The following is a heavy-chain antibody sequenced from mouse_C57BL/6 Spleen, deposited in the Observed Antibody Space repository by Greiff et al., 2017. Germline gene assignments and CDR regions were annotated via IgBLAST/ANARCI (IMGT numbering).Heavy chain of an antibody. CDR3: ARWWTAQEGAMDY. Sequence: QVQLQQSGPELVKPGASVKISCKASGYAFSSSWMNWVKQRPGKGLEWIGRIYPGDGDTNYNGKFKGTATLTADKSSSTAYMQLSSLTSEDSAVYFCARWWTAQEGAMDYWGQGTSVTVSS. J-gene: IGHJ4*01. D-gene: IGHD3-2*02. V-gene: IGHV1-82*01. CDR1: GYAFSSSW. CDR2: IYPGDGDT.